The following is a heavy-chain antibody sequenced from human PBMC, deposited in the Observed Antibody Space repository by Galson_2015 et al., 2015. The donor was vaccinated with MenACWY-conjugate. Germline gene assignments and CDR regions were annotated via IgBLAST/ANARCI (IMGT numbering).Heavy chain of an antibody. Sequence: SLRLSCAASGFTFSSYRMNWVRQAPGKGLEWVSSISSSSSYIYYADSVKGRFTISRDNAKNSLYLQMNSLRAEDTAVYYCARDSSSSTSPDVWGQGTTVTVSS. CDR3: ARDSSSSTSPDV. D-gene: IGHD2-2*01. CDR1: GFTFSSYR. V-gene: IGHV3-21*01. CDR2: ISSSSSYI. J-gene: IGHJ6*02.